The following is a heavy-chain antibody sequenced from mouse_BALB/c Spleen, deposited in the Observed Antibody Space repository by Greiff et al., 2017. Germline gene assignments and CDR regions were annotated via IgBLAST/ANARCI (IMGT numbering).Heavy chain of an antibody. V-gene: IGHV1S56*01. CDR1: GYTFTSYY. CDR3: ARWYYGRDWYFDV. J-gene: IGHJ1*01. CDR2: IYPGNVNT. D-gene: IGHD1-1*01. Sequence: QVQLKESGPELVKPGASVRISCKASGYTFTSYYIHWVKQRPGQGLEWIGWIYPGNVNTKYNEKFKGKATLTADKSSSTAYMQLSSLTSEDSAVYFCARWYYGRDWYFDVWGAGTTVTVSS.